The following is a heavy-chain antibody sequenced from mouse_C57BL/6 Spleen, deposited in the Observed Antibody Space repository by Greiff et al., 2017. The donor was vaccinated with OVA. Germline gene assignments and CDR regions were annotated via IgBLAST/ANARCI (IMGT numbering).Heavy chain of an antibody. CDR3: ESYTTVDGPYVDY. CDR2: IYPGDGDT. D-gene: IGHD1-1*01. CDR1: GYAFSSYW. J-gene: IGHJ2*01. Sequence: VQLQQPGPELVKPGASVKISCKASGYAFSSYWMNWVKQRPGQGLEWIGLIYPGDGDTNYNGKFKGKATLTVDKSSSPAYMQLSSLTSEDSAVYFCESYTTVDGPYVDYWGQGTTLTVSS. V-gene: IGHV1-82*01.